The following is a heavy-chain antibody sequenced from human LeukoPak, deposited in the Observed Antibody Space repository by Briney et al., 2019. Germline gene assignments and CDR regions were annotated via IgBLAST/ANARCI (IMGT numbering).Heavy chain of an antibody. CDR2: INHSGST. CDR3: ARVVFESSSWPIDY. CDR1: GGSFSGYY. V-gene: IGHV4-34*01. Sequence: KPSETLSLTCAVYGGSFSGYYWSWIRQPPGKGLEWIGEINHSGSTNYNPSLKSRVTISVDTSKNQFSLKLSSVTAADTAAYYRARVVFESSSWPIDYWGQGTLVTVSS. D-gene: IGHD6-13*01. J-gene: IGHJ4*02.